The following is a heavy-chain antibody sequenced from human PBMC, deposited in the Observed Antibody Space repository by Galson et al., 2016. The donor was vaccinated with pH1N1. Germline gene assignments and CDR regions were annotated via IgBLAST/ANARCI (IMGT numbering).Heavy chain of an antibody. D-gene: IGHD2-15*01. V-gene: IGHV4-34*01. J-gene: IGHJ1*01. Sequence: SETLSLTCAAYGGSFTNYCWTWIRQPPGKGLEWIGEIHHRGSTNDNPSLKSRVTLSMDTSKRQVSLKLRSVTAADTAVYYSARGPFGPRFGGSRARYFPQWGQGTLVTVSS. CDR3: ARGPFGPRFGGSRARYFPQ. CDR2: IHHRGST. CDR1: GGSFTNYC.